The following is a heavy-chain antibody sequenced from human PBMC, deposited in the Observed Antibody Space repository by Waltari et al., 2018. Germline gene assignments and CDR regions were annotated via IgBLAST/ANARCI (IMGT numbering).Heavy chain of an antibody. CDR2: INPSGGST. Sequence: QVQLVQSGAEVKKPGASVKVSCKASGYTFTSYHMHWVRQAPGQGLEWMGIINPSGGSTSYAQKFQGRVTMTRDTSTSTVYMELSSLRSEDTAVYYCARGGRDNWNDAGYYYMDVWGKGTTVTVSS. J-gene: IGHJ6*03. CDR3: ARGGRDNWNDAGYYYMDV. D-gene: IGHD1-1*01. CDR1: GYTFTSYH. V-gene: IGHV1-46*01.